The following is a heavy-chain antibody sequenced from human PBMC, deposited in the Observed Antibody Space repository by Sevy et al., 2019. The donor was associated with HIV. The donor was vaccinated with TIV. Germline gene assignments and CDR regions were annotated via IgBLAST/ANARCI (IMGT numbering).Heavy chain of an antibody. CDR2: LSFGGGKI. J-gene: IGHJ4*02. CDR1: GFAFYDYS. CDR3: AREGSTRPHDY. Sequence: GGSLRLSCAASGFAFYDYSMSWIRQAPGKGLEWVATLSFGGGKINYADSVKGRFTNSRDNSKNSCYLQMDNLRVEDTALYYGAREGSTRPHDYWGQGTRVTVSS. D-gene: IGHD3-10*01. V-gene: IGHV3-23*01.